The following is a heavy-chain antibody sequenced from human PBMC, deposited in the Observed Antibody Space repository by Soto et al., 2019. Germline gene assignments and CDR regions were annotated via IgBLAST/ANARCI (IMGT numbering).Heavy chain of an antibody. CDR2: IYYSGST. D-gene: IGHD6-13*01. J-gene: IGHJ4*02. V-gene: IGHV4-30-4*01. CDR1: GGSISSGDYY. Sequence: PSETLSLTCTVSGGSISSGDYYWRWIRQPPGKGLEWIGYIYYSGSTYYNPSLKSRVTISVDTSKNQFSLKLSSVTAADTAVYYCARGGIAAAGGFDYWGQGTLVTVSS. CDR3: ARGGIAAAGGFDY.